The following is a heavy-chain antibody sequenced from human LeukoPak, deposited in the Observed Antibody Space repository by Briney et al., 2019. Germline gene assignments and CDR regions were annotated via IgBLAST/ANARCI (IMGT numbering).Heavy chain of an antibody. CDR1: GYTFTSYG. CDR2: ISAYNGNT. V-gene: IGHV1-18*01. Sequence: GASVTVSFKASGYTFTSYGISWVRQAPGQGLEWMGWISAYNGNTNYAQKVQGRVTMTTYTSTSTAYMELRSLRSDDTAVYYCARDRDGSSGWSPLDYWGQGTLVTVSS. CDR3: ARDRDGSSGWSPLDY. J-gene: IGHJ4*02. D-gene: IGHD6-19*01.